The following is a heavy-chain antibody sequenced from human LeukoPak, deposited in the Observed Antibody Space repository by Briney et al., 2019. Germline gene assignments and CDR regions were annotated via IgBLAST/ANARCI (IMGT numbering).Heavy chain of an antibody. D-gene: IGHD1-26*01. CDR1: GFTFSSYS. CDR3: ARFYGAWAAFDI. CDR2: ISSSSSYI. V-gene: IGHV3-21*01. J-gene: IGHJ3*02. Sequence: AGGSLRLSCAASGFTFSSYSMNWVRQAPGKGLEWVSSISSSSSYIYYADSVKGRFTISRDNAKNSLYLQMNSLRAEDTAVYYCARFYGAWAAFDIWGQGTMVTVSS.